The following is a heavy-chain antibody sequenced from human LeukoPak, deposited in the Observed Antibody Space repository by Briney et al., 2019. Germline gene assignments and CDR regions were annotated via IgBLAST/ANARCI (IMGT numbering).Heavy chain of an antibody. CDR1: GFSVISNY. D-gene: IGHD6-13*01. CDR3: ARQSSGIAATDKIDY. Sequence: PGGSLRLSCAASGFSVISNYMTWVRQAPGKGLEWVSVIYNVGITFYADSVKGRFTISRDNSKNTLYLQMNSLRVEDTAIYYCARQSSGIAATDKIDYWGQGTLVTVSS. V-gene: IGHV3-66*04. CDR2: IYNVGIT. J-gene: IGHJ4*02.